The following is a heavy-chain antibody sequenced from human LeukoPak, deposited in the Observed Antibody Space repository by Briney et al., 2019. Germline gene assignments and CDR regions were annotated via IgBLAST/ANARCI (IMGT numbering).Heavy chain of an antibody. Sequence: GGSLRLSCAASGFTFSSFAMSWVRQAPGKGLEWISAISGSGDSTYYADSVKGRFTISRDNSKNTLYLQMNSLRAEDTALYYCAKAMSRYYFDYWGQGTLVTVSS. D-gene: IGHD3-10*02. V-gene: IGHV3-23*01. CDR2: ISGSGDST. J-gene: IGHJ4*02. CDR1: GFTFSSFA. CDR3: AKAMSRYYFDY.